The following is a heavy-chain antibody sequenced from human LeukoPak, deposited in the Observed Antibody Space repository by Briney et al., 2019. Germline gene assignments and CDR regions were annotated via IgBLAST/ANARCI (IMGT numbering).Heavy chain of an antibody. Sequence: SETLSLTCTVSGGSISSYYWSWIRQPPGKGLEWIGYIYYSGSTNYKPSLKSRVTISVDTSKNQFSLKLTSVTAADTAMYYCVTQILLCHYYWGQGTLVTVSS. CDR1: GGSISSYY. CDR3: VTQILLCHYY. CDR2: IYYSGST. D-gene: IGHD3-10*01. V-gene: IGHV4-59*08. J-gene: IGHJ4*02.